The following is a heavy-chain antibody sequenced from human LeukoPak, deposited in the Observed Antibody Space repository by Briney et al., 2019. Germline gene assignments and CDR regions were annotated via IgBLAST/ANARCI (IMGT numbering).Heavy chain of an antibody. D-gene: IGHD2-15*01. Sequence: PGGSLRLSCAASGFTFSSYWMSWVRQAPGKGLEWVANIKQDGSEKYYVDSVKGRFTISRDNAKNSLYLQMNSLRAEDTAVYYCARAGSWYNLAFDIWGQGTMVTVSS. CDR2: IKQDGSEK. V-gene: IGHV3-7*01. J-gene: IGHJ3*02. CDR1: GFTFSSYW. CDR3: ARAGSWYNLAFDI.